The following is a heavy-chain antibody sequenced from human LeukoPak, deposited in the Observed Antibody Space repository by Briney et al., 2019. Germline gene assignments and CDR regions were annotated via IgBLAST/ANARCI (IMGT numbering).Heavy chain of an antibody. CDR3: SRSHDYGGLYFYYYMDV. V-gene: IGHV4-39*01. Sequence: SETLPLTCTVSGGSISSRSDYWGWIRQTPGKGLEWIGNLDSSGSTYYNPSLKSRVTISVGTSQNQFSLNLRSVTAADTAIYFCSRSHDYGGLYFYYYMDVWGKGTTVTVSS. J-gene: IGHJ6*03. D-gene: IGHD4-23*01. CDR1: GGSISSRSDY. CDR2: LDSSGST.